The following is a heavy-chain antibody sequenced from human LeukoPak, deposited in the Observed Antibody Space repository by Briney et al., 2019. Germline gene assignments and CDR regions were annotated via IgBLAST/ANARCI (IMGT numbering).Heavy chain of an antibody. CDR3: ARVDCSSTSCYEFDY. Sequence: GGSLRLSCAASGFTFSDYYMSWIRQAPGKGLEWLSYIRSSGSTIYYADSVKGRFTISRDNAKNSLYLQMNSLRAEDTAVYYCARVDCSSTSCYEFDYWGQGTLVTVSS. J-gene: IGHJ4*02. CDR2: IRSSGSTI. D-gene: IGHD2-2*01. CDR1: GFTFSDYY. V-gene: IGHV3-11*04.